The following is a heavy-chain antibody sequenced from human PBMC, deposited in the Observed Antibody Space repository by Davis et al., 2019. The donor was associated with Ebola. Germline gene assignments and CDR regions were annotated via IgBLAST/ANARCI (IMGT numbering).Heavy chain of an antibody. V-gene: IGHV3-48*04. J-gene: IGHJ4*02. CDR3: ARVLRWYYFDY. CDR2: ISSSSSTI. Sequence: GGSLRLSCAASGFTFSSYSMNWVRQAPGKGLEWVSYISSSSSTIYYADSVKGRFTISRDNAKNSLYLQMNSLRAEDTAVYYCARVLRWYYFDYWGQGTLVTVSS. D-gene: IGHD4-23*01. CDR1: GFTFSSYS.